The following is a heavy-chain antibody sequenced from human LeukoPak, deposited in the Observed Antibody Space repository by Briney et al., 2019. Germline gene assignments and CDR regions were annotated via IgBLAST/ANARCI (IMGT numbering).Heavy chain of an antibody. CDR1: GFTFSSYG. CDR2: ISGSGGST. J-gene: IGHJ4*02. D-gene: IGHD1-26*01. CDR3: AKDNVEATGTFDY. Sequence: GGTLRLSCAASGFTFSSYGMSWVRQAPGKGLEWVSAISGSGGSTYYADSVKGRFTISRDNSKNTLYLQMNSLRAEDTAVYYCAKDNVEATGTFDYWGQGTLVTVSS. V-gene: IGHV3-23*01.